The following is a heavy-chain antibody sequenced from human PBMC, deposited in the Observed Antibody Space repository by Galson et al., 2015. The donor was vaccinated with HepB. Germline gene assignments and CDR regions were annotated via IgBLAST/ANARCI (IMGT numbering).Heavy chain of an antibody. Sequence: SVKVSCKASGYTFTGYYMHWVRQAPGQGLEWMGWINPNSGGTNYAQKFQGWITMTRDTSISTAYMELSRLRSDDTAVYYCARAGGERITMVRGRYYYYYGMDVWGQGTTVTVSS. CDR2: INPNSGGT. V-gene: IGHV1-2*04. CDR3: ARAGGERITMVRGRYYYYYGMDV. CDR1: GYTFTGYY. D-gene: IGHD3-10*01. J-gene: IGHJ6*02.